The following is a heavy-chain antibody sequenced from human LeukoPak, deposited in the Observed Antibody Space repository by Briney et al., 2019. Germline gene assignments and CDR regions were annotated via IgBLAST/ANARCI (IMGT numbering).Heavy chain of an antibody. V-gene: IGHV3-48*03. Sequence: GGSLRLSCAASGFTFRSYEMNWVRQAPGKGLEWVSYISSSGSTIFYADSVKGRFTISRDNAKNSLYLQMNSLRAEDTAVYYCARDLEYTTSSGDYWGQGTLVTVSS. D-gene: IGHD6-6*01. CDR2: ISSSGSTI. CDR3: ARDLEYTTSSGDY. J-gene: IGHJ4*02. CDR1: GFTFRSYE.